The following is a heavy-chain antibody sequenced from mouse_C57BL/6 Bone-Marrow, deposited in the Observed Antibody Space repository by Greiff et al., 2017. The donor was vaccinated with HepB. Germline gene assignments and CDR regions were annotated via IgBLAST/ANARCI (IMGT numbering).Heavy chain of an antibody. CDR1: GYTFTSYW. V-gene: IGHV1-50*01. CDR2: IDPSDSYT. J-gene: IGHJ2*01. CDR3: ARGYGYDEGYYFDY. Sequence: VQLQQPGAELVKPGASVKLSCKASGYTFTSYWMQWVKQRPGQGLEWIGEIDPSDSYTNYNQKFKGQATLTLDTSSSTAYMQLSSLTSEDSAVYYCARGYGYDEGYYFDYGGQGTTLTVSA. D-gene: IGHD2-2*01.